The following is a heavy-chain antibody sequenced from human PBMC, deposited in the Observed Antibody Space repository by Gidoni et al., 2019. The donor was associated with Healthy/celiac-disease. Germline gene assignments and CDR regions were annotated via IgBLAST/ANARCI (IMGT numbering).Heavy chain of an antibody. CDR1: GFTFSSYA. CDR3: ARDYLGGYFDY. D-gene: IGHD3-16*02. CDR2: ISYDGSNK. Sequence: QVQLLESGGGVVQPGRSLRLSCAASGFTFSSYAMHWVRQAPGKGLEWVAVISYDGSNKYYADSVKGRFTISRDNSKNTLYLQMNSLSAEDTAEYYCARDYLGGYFDYWGQGTLVTVSS. J-gene: IGHJ4*02. V-gene: IGHV3-30*04.